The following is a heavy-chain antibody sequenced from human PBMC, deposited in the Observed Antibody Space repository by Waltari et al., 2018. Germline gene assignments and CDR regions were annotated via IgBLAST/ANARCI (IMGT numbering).Heavy chain of an antibody. CDR1: GFTFSNYE. CDR2: ISNSGSTI. Sequence: EVQVVESGGGLVQPGGSLRLSCVASGFTFSNYEMNWVRQAPGKGLEWVSYISNSGSTIYYADSVKGRFTISRDNAKNSLYLHMDSLRAEDTAVYYCARPSTKYFYYYYYMDVWGKGTTVTVS. V-gene: IGHV3-48*03. D-gene: IGHD2-2*01. CDR3: ARPSTKYFYYYYYMDV. J-gene: IGHJ6*03.